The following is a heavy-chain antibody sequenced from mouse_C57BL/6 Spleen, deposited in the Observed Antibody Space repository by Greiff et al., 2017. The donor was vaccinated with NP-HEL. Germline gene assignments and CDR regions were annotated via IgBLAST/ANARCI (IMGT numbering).Heavy chain of an antibody. CDR1: GYTFTDYY. CDR3: ARDYGSSYDYFDY. D-gene: IGHD1-1*01. V-gene: IGHV1-77*01. Sequence: VRLVESGAELVKPGASVKISCKASGYTFTDYYINWVKQRPGQGLEWIGKIGPGSGSTYYNEKFKGKGTLTADKSSSTAYMQLSSLTSEDSAVYFCARDYGSSYDYFDYWGQGTTLTVSS. J-gene: IGHJ2*01. CDR2: IGPGSGST.